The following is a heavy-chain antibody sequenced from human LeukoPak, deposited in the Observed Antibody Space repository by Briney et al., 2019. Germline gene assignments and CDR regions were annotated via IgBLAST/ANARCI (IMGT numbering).Heavy chain of an antibody. CDR2: ISAYNGNT. D-gene: IGHD3-22*01. J-gene: IGHJ4*02. Sequence: ASVKVSCKASGYTFTSYSISWVRQAPGQGLEWMGWISAYNGNTNYAQKLQGRVTMTTDTSTSTAYMELRSLRSDDTAVYYCATELSYYYDSSGYKYYFDYWGQGTLVTVSS. CDR3: ATELSYYYDSSGYKYYFDY. V-gene: IGHV1-18*01. CDR1: GYTFTSYS.